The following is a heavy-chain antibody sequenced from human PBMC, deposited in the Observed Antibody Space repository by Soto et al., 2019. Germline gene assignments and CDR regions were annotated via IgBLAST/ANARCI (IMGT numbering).Heavy chain of an antibody. J-gene: IGHJ6*02. V-gene: IGHV1-69*13. D-gene: IGHD5-18*01. CDR3: ARRKFRGYSYGLYYYYYGMDV. CDR2: IIPIFGTA. CDR1: GGTFSSYA. Sequence: SVQVSCKASGGTFSSYAISWVRQAPGQGLEWMGGIIPIFGTANYAQKFQGRVTITADESTSTAYMELSSLRSEDTAVYYCARRKFRGYSYGLYYYYYGMDVWGQGTTVTVSS.